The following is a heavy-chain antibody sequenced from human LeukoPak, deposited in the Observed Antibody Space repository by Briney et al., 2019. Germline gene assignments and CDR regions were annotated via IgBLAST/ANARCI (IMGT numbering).Heavy chain of an antibody. J-gene: IGHJ4*02. CDR2: VYHSGST. CDR3: ASCGSSWYYYDY. Sequence: SETLSLTCAVSGGSISSNNWWSWVRQPPGKGLEWIGEVYHSGSTNYNPSLKSRVTISVDKSKNQFSLKLSSVTAADTAVYYCASCGSSWYYYDYWGQGTLVTVSS. D-gene: IGHD6-13*01. CDR1: GGSISSNNW. V-gene: IGHV4-4*02.